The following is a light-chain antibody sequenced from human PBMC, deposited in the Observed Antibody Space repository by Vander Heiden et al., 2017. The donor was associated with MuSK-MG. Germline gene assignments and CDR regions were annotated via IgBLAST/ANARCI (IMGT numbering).Light chain of an antibody. J-gene: IGKJ3*01. V-gene: IGKV1-5*03. Sequence: DIQMPQSPSTLSASVGDRVTITCRASQSISSWLAWYQQKPGKAPKLLIYKASSLESGVPSRFSGSGSGTEFTLTISSLQPDDFATYYCQQYTSYPFTFGHGTKVDIK. CDR2: KAS. CDR3: QQYTSYPFT. CDR1: QSISSW.